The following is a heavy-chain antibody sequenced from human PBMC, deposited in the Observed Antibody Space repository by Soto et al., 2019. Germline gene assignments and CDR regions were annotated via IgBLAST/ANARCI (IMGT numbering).Heavy chain of an antibody. CDR3: ARVRCTKGVCYRNAFAI. D-gene: IGHD2-8*01. J-gene: IGHJ3*02. V-gene: IGHV4-4*02. CDR2: IYHSGST. CDR1: SGSIISSNW. Sequence: SETLPLTSAVSSGSIISSNWWSLGRQPPGKGLEWIGEIYHSGSTNYNPSLKSRVTISVDKSKNQFSLKLSSVTAADTAVYYCARVRCTKGVCYRNAFAIWGQGTMDPVS.